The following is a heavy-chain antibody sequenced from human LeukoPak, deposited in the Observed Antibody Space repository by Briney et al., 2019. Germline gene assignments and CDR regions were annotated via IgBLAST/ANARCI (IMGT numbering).Heavy chain of an antibody. CDR1: GFTVSNNY. D-gene: IGHD3-10*01. Sequence: PGGSLRLSCEASGFTVSNNYMSWVRQAPGKGLEWVSIIYVGGGTYYADSVKGRFTMSRDNSKNTLYLQMNSLRADDTAVYYCARGQYYGSQSSRAFDFWAQGTLVTVSS. CDR2: IYVGGGT. CDR3: ARGQYYGSQSSRAFDF. V-gene: IGHV3-66*01. J-gene: IGHJ4*02.